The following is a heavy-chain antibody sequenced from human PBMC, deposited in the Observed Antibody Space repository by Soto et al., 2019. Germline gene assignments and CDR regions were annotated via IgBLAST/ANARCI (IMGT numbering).Heavy chain of an antibody. J-gene: IGHJ4*02. Sequence: GGSLRLSCAASGFTFSSYGMHWVRQAPGKGLEWVAVISYDGSNKYYADSVKGRFTISRDNSKNTLYLQMNSLRAEDTAVYYCAKNGASRLRAHFDYWGQGTLVTVSS. V-gene: IGHV3-30*18. CDR3: AKNGASRLRAHFDY. D-gene: IGHD3-3*01. CDR2: ISYDGSNK. CDR1: GFTFSSYG.